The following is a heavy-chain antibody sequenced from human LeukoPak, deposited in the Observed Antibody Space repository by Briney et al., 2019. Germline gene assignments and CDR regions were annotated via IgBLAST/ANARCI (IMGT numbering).Heavy chain of an antibody. CDR3: ARAAYSSGWYEAY. J-gene: IGHJ4*02. Sequence: KSSETLSLTCTVSGGSISSGSYYWSWIRQPAGKGLEWIGRIHTSGSTNYNPSLKSRVTISVDTSKNQFSLKLSSVTAADTAVYYCARAAYSSGWYEAYWGQGTLVTVSS. D-gene: IGHD6-19*01. CDR2: IHTSGST. V-gene: IGHV4-61*02. CDR1: GGSISSGSYY.